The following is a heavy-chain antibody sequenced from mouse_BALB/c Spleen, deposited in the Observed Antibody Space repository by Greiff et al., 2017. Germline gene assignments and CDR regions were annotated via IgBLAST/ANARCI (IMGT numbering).Heavy chain of an antibody. D-gene: IGHD1-2*01. CDR3: SHYYGYVAGFAY. J-gene: IGHJ3*01. CDR2: ISYSGST. CDR1: GYSITSDYA. Sequence: DVKLVESGPGLVKPSQSLSLTCTVTGYSITSDYAWNWIRQFPGNKLEWMGYISYSGSTSYNPSLKSRISITRDTSKNQFFLQLNSVTTEDTATYYCSHYYGYVAGFAYWGQGTLVTVSA. V-gene: IGHV3-2*02.